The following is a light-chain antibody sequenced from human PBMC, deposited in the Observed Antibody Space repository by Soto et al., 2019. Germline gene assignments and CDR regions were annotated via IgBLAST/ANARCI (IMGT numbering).Light chain of an antibody. J-gene: IGLJ2*01. Sequence: QSALTQPPSASGSPGQSVTISCTGTSSDVGAYDRVSWYQQHPGKAPKLMIYEVSNRPSGVSNRFSGSKSGNTASLTISGLQAEDEADYYCSSYTSSSTRVVFGGGTKVTVL. V-gene: IGLV2-14*01. CDR2: EVS. CDR3: SSYTSSSTRVV. CDR1: SSDVGAYDR.